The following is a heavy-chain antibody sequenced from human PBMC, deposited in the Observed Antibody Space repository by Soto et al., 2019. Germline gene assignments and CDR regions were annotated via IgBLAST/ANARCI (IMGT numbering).Heavy chain of an antibody. D-gene: IGHD3-16*02. CDR3: ATELYVWGSYRHYYGMDV. J-gene: IGHJ6*02. CDR1: GFTFSSYG. Sequence: SVRLSGAASGFTFSSYGMHWVRQAPGKGLDGVAVIWYEGRNKYYADCVKGRFTISRDNSKNTLYLQMNSLRAEDTAVYYCATELYVWGSYRHYYGMDVWGQGTRVTVSS. V-gene: IGHV3-33*01. CDR2: IWYEGRNK.